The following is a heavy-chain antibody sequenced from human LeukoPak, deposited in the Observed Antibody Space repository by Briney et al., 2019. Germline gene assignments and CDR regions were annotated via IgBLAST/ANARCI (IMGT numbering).Heavy chain of an antibody. Sequence: GGSLRLSCAASGFTVSSNYMSWVRQAPGKGLEWVSAFYSVGSTYYADSVKGRFTISRDNSKNTLYLQMNSPRAEDTAVYYCARGLDYGDYFDCWGQGTLVTVSS. CDR1: GFTVSSNY. J-gene: IGHJ4*02. CDR2: FYSVGST. D-gene: IGHD4-17*01. V-gene: IGHV3-53*01. CDR3: ARGLDYGDYFDC.